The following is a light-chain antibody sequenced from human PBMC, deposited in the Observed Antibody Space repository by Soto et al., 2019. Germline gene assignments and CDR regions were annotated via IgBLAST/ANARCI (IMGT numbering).Light chain of an antibody. CDR3: QQYKNGWT. CDR2: GAS. J-gene: IGKJ1*01. V-gene: IGKV3-15*01. CDR1: QSVSSSY. Sequence: EIVMTQSPATLSVSPGERATLSCRASQSVSSSYLAWYQQKPGQAPRLLIYGASTRATGIPARFSGSGSGTEFTLTISSLQSEDFAVYYCQQYKNGWTFGQGTKVDI.